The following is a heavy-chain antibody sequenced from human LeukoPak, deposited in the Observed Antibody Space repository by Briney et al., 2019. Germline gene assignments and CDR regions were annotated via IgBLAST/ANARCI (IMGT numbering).Heavy chain of an antibody. D-gene: IGHD2-2*01. V-gene: IGHV1-2*02. Sequence: ASVKVSCKASGYTFTGYYMHWVRQAPGQGLEWMGWINPNSGGTNYAQKFQGRVTITADKSTSTAYMELSSLRSEDTAVYYCARLGYCSSTSCYYFDYWGQGTLVTVSS. CDR3: ARLGYCSSTSCYYFDY. J-gene: IGHJ4*02. CDR1: GYTFTGYY. CDR2: INPNSGGT.